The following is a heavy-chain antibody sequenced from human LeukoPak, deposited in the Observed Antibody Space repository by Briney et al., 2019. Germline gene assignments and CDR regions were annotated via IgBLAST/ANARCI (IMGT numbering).Heavy chain of an antibody. V-gene: IGHV1-18*01. D-gene: IGHD3-10*01. Sequence: GASEKVSCKTSGYTFTSYAITWVRQAPGQGLEWMGWVNGDNSDTYYAQMFQGRVTMTTDTSTNTAFLELRSLTSDDTAVYYCARGRFPGSGSYYNSFDYWGQGTLVTVSS. CDR2: VNGDNSDT. CDR1: GYTFTSYA. J-gene: IGHJ4*02. CDR3: ARGRFPGSGSYYNSFDY.